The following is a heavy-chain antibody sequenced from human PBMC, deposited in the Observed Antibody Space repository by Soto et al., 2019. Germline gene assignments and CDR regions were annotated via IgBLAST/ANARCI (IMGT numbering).Heavy chain of an antibody. CDR1: GFTFSSYG. V-gene: IGHV3-33*01. CDR2: IWYDGSNK. CDR3: ARVGPDIVVVPAALYYYYYMDV. D-gene: IGHD2-2*01. J-gene: IGHJ6*03. Sequence: PGGSLRLSCAASGFTFSSYGMHWVRQAPGKGLEWVAVIWYDGSNKYYADSVKSRFTISRDNSKNTLYLQMNSLRAEDTAVYYCARVGPDIVVVPAALYYYYYMDVWGKGTTVTVSS.